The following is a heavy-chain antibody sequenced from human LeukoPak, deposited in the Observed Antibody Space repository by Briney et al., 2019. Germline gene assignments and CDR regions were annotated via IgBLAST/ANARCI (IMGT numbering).Heavy chain of an antibody. CDR1: GGSFSGYY. Sequence: SETLSLTCAVYGGSFSGYYWSWIRQPPGKGLEWIGEINHSGSTNYNPSLKSRVTISVDTSKNQFSLKLSSVTAADTAVYYCAGSYCSSTSCSPYYFDYWGQGTLVTVSS. D-gene: IGHD2-2*01. J-gene: IGHJ4*02. CDR3: AGSYCSSTSCSPYYFDY. CDR2: INHSGST. V-gene: IGHV4-34*09.